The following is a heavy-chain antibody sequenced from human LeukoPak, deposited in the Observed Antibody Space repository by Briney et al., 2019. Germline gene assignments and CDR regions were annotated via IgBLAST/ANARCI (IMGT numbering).Heavy chain of an antibody. J-gene: IGHJ4*02. V-gene: IGHV3-48*01. CDR3: ARDYKYAFDN. Sequence: GGGPRASLAGPGVTFRDFRMKGGRPGPGRGGGWISYIGIDSGNTNYADSVKGRFTISGDKAKNSLYLQMNSLRVEDTAVYYCARDYKYAFDNWGQGTLVTVSS. D-gene: IGHD5-24*01. CDR1: GVTFRDFR. CDR2: IGIDSGNT.